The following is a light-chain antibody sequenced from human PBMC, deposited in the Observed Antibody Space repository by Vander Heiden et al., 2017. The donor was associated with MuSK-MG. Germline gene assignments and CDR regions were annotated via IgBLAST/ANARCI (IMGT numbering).Light chain of an antibody. Sequence: DVQMTQFPSSLSASVGDRVTISCQASQDIANFVNWYQQKPGKAPKLLIFDASNVAPGVSLRFSGVKPKTDFTFTISDLQPGDFATYYCQQDHALAITFGQGTRLEIK. CDR1: QDIANF. CDR2: DAS. CDR3: QQDHALAIT. J-gene: IGKJ5*01. V-gene: IGKV1-33*01.